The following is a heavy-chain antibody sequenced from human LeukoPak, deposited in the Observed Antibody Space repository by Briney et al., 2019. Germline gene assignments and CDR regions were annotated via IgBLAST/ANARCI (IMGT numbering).Heavy chain of an antibody. Sequence: GGSLRLSCAASGFTFSSYSMNWVRQAPGKGLEWVSSISSSSTYIYYTDSVKGRFTSSRDNPKQQLYLQMNSLRAEDTVVYYCARGGTYYYDERNWFDPWGQGTLVTVSS. D-gene: IGHD3-22*01. CDR1: GFTFSSYS. J-gene: IGHJ5*02. V-gene: IGHV3-21*01. CDR2: ISSSSTYI. CDR3: ARGGTYYYDERNWFDP.